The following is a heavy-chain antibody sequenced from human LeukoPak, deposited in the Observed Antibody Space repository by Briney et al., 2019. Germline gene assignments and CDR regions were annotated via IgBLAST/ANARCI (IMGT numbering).Heavy chain of an antibody. D-gene: IGHD5-12*01. CDR2: ISYDGSNK. Sequence: GGSLRLSCAASGFTFSSYGMHWVRQAPGKGLEWVAVISYDGSNKYYADSVKGRFTISRDNSKNTLYLQMNSLRAEDTAVYYCASRYSGYPDYWGQGTLVTVSS. V-gene: IGHV3-30*03. CDR3: ASRYSGYPDY. J-gene: IGHJ4*02. CDR1: GFTFSSYG.